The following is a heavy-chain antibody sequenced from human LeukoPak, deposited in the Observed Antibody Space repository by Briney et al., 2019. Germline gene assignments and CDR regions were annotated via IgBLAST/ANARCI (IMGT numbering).Heavy chain of an antibody. D-gene: IGHD5-18*01. Sequence: GGSLRLSCAASGFTFSNCWMHWVRQVPGKGLEWVSRIESDGSRTRYADSVKGRFTISRDNAKNTLDLQMNSLRAEDTAIYYCAKGLKTAVGPYKGYHYYMDVWGKGTTVTVSS. J-gene: IGHJ6*03. CDR1: GFTFSNCW. CDR2: IESDGSRT. CDR3: AKGLKTAVGPYKGYHYYMDV. V-gene: IGHV3-74*01.